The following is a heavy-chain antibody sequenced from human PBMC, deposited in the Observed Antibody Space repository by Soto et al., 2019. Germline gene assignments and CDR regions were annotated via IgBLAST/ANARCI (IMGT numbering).Heavy chain of an antibody. CDR1: GESFNGYY. CDR3: ARGWYYYDSTGYYYTTTLDY. V-gene: IGHV4-34*01. CDR2: INHTGTT. Sequence: SETLSLTCAVYGESFNGYYWTWIRQPPGKGLEYIGEINHTGTTKYNPSLRSRLSFSVDTSKNQFSLQLSSMTAADTAVYYCARGWYYYDSTGYYYTTTLDYWGQGTLVTVSS. D-gene: IGHD3-22*01. J-gene: IGHJ4*02.